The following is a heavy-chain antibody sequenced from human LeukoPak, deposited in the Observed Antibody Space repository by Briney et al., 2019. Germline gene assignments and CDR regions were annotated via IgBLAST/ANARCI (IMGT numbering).Heavy chain of an antibody. J-gene: IGHJ3*02. CDR2: INPNSGGT. CDR3: ARVLYSSSWDAFDI. CDR1: GYTFTGYY. D-gene: IGHD6-13*01. Sequence: APVKVSCKASGYTFTGYYMHWVRQAPGQGLEWMGWINPNSGGTNYAQKFQGRVTMTRDTSISTAYMELSRLRSDDTAVYYCARVLYSSSWDAFDIWGQGTMVTVSS. V-gene: IGHV1-2*02.